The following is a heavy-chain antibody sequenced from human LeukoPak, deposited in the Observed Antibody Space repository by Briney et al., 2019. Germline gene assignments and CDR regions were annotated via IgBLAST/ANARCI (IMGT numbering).Heavy chain of an antibody. D-gene: IGHD3-10*01. Sequence: SETLSLTCTASDLFFSRNSHCCAWIRQPPGKGLEWIGTIYYGKYTYYNSSLKSRIGISVASASNQVSLRLDSVTAADTAMYYPAKRGPDSGTACYHWGHGTLVTVSS. CDR2: IYYGKYT. CDR1: DLFFSRNSHC. J-gene: IGHJ4*01. V-gene: IGHV4-39*01. CDR3: AKRGPDSGTACYH.